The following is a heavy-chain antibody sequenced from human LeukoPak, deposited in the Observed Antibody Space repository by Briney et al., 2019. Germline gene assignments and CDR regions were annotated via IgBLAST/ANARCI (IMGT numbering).Heavy chain of an antibody. CDR3: AGRRSCTSCYVTFDY. V-gene: IGHV4-34*01. D-gene: IGHD2-2*01. Sequence: SETLSLTCAVYGGSFSGYYWSWIREPPGKGLEWIGGINHSGDTNYNPSLKSRVTISVDTSKNQFSLKLGSVTAADTAVYYCAGRRSCTSCYVTFDYWGQGTLVTVS. J-gene: IGHJ4*02. CDR2: INHSGDT. CDR1: GGSFSGYY.